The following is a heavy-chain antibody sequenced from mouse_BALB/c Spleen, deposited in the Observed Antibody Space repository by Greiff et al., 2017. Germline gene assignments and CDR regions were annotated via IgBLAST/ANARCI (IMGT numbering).Heavy chain of an antibody. CDR3: ARGNQYYAMDY. V-gene: IGHV1S137*01. CDR2: ISTYYGDA. CDR1: GYTFTDYA. Sequence: VQLVESGAELVRPGVSVKISCKGSGYTFTDYAMHWVKQSHAKSLEWIGVISTYYGDASYNQKFKGKATMTVDKSSSTAYMELARLTSEDSAIYYCARGNQYYAMDYWGQGTSVTVSS. J-gene: IGHJ4*01.